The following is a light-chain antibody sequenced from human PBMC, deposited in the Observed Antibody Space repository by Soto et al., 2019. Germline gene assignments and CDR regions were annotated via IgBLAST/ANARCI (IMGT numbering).Light chain of an antibody. CDR3: QQYETYSGT. CDR2: RAS. Sequence: DIQMTQSPSTLSASVGDRVIITCRASQTINTWLAWYQQKPGKAPKLLIYRASNLVSGVPSRFSGSGSGTEFTLTISSLQPDDFSIYYCQQYETYSGTFGPGTNVDI. V-gene: IGKV1-5*03. CDR1: QTINTW. J-gene: IGKJ3*01.